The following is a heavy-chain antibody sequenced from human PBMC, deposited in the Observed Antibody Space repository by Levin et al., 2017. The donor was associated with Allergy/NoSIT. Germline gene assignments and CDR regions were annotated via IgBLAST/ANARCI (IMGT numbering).Heavy chain of an antibody. V-gene: IGHV3-43*01. CDR1: GFTFDDYT. D-gene: IGHD6-13*01. CDR2: ISWDGGST. CDR3: VRSQEGAAAGDY. J-gene: IGHJ4*02. Sequence: GESLKISCAASGFTFDDYTMHWVRQAPGKGLEWVSLISWDGGSTYYADSVKGRFTISRDNSKNSLYLQMNSLRTEDTALYYCVRSQEGAAAGDYWGQGTLVTVSS.